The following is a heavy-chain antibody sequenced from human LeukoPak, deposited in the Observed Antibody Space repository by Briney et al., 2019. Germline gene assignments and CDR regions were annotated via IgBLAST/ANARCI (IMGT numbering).Heavy chain of an antibody. V-gene: IGHV1-46*01. D-gene: IGHD6-6*01. J-gene: IGHJ6*02. CDR1: GYTFTSYY. CDR3: ARDIGESSSSVGGRYYHGMGV. Sequence: GASVKVSCKASGYTFTSYYMHWVRQAPGQGLEWMGMINPSGGSTSYAQKFQGRVTMTRDTSTSTVYMELSSLTSEDTAVYYCARDIGESSSSVGGRYYHGMGVWGQGTTVTVSS. CDR2: INPSGGST.